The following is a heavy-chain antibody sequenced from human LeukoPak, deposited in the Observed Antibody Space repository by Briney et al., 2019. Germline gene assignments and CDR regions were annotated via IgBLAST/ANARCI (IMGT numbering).Heavy chain of an antibody. V-gene: IGHV1-69*04. Sequence: ASVKVSCKASGVTFSSYAISWVRQAPGQGLEWMGRIIPILGIANNAQKFQGRVTITADKSTSTAYMELSSLRSEDTAVYYCARIIGYSSRLYYYMDVWGKGTTVTVSS. CDR3: ARIIGYSSRLYYYMDV. CDR1: GVTFSSYA. J-gene: IGHJ6*03. D-gene: IGHD6-13*01. CDR2: IIPILGIA.